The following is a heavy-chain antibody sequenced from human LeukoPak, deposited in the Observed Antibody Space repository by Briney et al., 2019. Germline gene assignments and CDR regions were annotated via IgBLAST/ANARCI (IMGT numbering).Heavy chain of an antibody. CDR2: INHSGST. D-gene: IGHD3-10*01. V-gene: IGHV4-34*01. Sequence: PSETLSLTCAVYGGSFSGYYWSWIRQPPGKGLEWIGEINHSGSTNYNPSLKSRVTISVDTSKNQFSLKLSSVTAADTAVYYCAVSNGSGISNNCFDPWVKGTLVTVSS. CDR3: AVSNGSGISNNCFDP. J-gene: IGHJ5*02. CDR1: GGSFSGYY.